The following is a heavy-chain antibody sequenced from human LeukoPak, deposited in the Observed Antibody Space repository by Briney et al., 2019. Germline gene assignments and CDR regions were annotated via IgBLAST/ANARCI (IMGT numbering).Heavy chain of an antibody. CDR2: ITGDGGRT. CDR3: AKDRDTSGYTH. D-gene: IGHD3-22*01. Sequence: GGSLRLSCAASGFTFDDYAMHWVRQAPGKGLEWVSFITGDGGRTYYAYSVKGRFTISRDNSKKSLYLQMSRLRTEDTALYFCAKDRDTSGYTHWGQGTLVSVSS. CDR1: GFTFDDYA. V-gene: IGHV3-43*02. J-gene: IGHJ4*02.